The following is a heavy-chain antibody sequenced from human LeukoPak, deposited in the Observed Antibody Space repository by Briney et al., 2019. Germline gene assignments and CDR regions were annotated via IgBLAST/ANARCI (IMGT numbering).Heavy chain of an antibody. CDR3: AELGITMIGGV. CDR2: ISSSSSTI. Sequence: GGSLRLSCAASEFTFSTYSMNWVRQAPGKGLEWVSYISSSSSTIYYADSVKGRFTISRDNAKNSLYLQMNSLRAEDAAVYYCAELGITMIGGVWGKGTTVTISS. V-gene: IGHV3-48*01. CDR1: EFTFSTYS. D-gene: IGHD3-10*02. J-gene: IGHJ6*04.